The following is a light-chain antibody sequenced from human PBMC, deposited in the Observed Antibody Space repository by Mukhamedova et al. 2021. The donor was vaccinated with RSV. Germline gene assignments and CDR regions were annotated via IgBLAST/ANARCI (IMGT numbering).Light chain of an antibody. CDR3: QQYESLPFT. CDR2: DVS. J-gene: IGKJ2*01. Sequence: WYQCRVHGKAPRLLIYDVSNSETGVPSRFSGSGSGTDFTLTISSLQAEDIAAYYCQQYESLPFTFGQGTKLDFK. V-gene: IGKV1-33*01.